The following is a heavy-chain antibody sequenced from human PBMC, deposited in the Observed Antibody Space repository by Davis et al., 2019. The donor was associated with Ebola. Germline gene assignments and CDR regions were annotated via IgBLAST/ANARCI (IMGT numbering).Heavy chain of an antibody. CDR2: ISGSGGST. J-gene: IGHJ4*02. V-gene: IGHV3-23*01. CDR3: AKDCPTTVQQRDVNFFDY. CDR1: GFTFTSYA. Sequence: PGGSLRLSCAASGFTFTSYAMSWVRQAPGKGLEWVSGISGSGGSTHYADSVKGRFTISRDNSKNTLYLQMNSLRAEDTAVYYCAKDCPTTVQQRDVNFFDYWGQGTLVTVSS. D-gene: IGHD4-17*01.